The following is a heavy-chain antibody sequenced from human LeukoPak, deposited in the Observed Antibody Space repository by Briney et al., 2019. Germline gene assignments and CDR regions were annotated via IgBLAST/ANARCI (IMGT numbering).Heavy chain of an antibody. CDR2: INHSGST. D-gene: IGHD1-26*01. CDR1: GGSFSGYY. V-gene: IGHV4-34*01. CDR3: ARPFIVGATTDNWFDP. J-gene: IGHJ5*02. Sequence: SETLSLTCAVYGGSFSGYYWSWIRQPPGKGLEWIGEINHSGSTNYNPSLWGRVTISVDTSKNQFSLKLSSVTAADTAVYYCARPFIVGATTDNWFDPWGQGTLVTVSS.